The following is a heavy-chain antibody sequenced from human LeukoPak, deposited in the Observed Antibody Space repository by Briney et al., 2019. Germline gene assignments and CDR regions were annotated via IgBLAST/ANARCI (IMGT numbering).Heavy chain of an antibody. Sequence: PSETLSLTCTVSGRSISSYYWSWIRQPPGKGLEWIGYIYYSGSTNYNPSLKSRVTISVDTSKNQFSLKLSSVTAADTAVYYCARARYFFAVTLFDYWGQGTLVTVSS. CDR2: IYYSGST. V-gene: IGHV4-59*01. CDR1: GRSISSYY. CDR3: ARARYFFAVTLFDY. J-gene: IGHJ4*02. D-gene: IGHD3-9*01.